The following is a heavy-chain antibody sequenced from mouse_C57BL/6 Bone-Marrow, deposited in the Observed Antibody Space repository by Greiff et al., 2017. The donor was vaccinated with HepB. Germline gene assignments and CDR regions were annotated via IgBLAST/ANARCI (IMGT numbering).Heavy chain of an antibody. J-gene: IGHJ2*01. Sequence: VKLQQPGAELVKPGASVKMSCKASGYTFTSYWITWVKQRPGQGLEWIGDIYPGSGSTNYNEKFKSKATLTVDTSSSTAYMQLISLTSEDSAVYYCARDGTTVVDYWGQGTTLTVSS. CDR2: IYPGSGST. CDR1: GYTFTSYW. CDR3: ARDGTTVVDY. D-gene: IGHD1-1*01. V-gene: IGHV1-55*01.